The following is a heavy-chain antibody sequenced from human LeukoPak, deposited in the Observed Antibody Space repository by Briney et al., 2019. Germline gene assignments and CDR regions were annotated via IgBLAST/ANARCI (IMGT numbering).Heavy chain of an antibody. CDR2: TYYRSKWYN. D-gene: IGHD5-18*01. V-gene: IGHV6-1*01. CDR1: GDSVSSNSAA. Sequence: SQTLSLTCAISGDSVSSNSAAWNWIRQSPSRGLEWLGRTYYRSKWYNDYAVSVKSRITINPDTSKNQFSLQLSSVTAADTAVYYCARVKDTAMVQSSGAPIDYWGQGTLVTVSS. J-gene: IGHJ4*02. CDR3: ARVKDTAMVQSSGAPIDY.